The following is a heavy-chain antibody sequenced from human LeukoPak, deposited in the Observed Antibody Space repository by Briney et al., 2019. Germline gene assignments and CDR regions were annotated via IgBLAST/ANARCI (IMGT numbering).Heavy chain of an antibody. CDR2: ISWNSGSI. CDR3: AKHSLAAGTWDY. D-gene: IGHD6-19*01. Sequence: PGRSLRLSPAPTGFSFDHYAMHWVRQAPGKGLEWVSGISWNSGSIGYADSVKGRFTISRDNAKNSLYLQMNSLRAEDTALYYCAKHSLAAGTWDYWGQGTLVTVSS. V-gene: IGHV3-9*01. J-gene: IGHJ4*02. CDR1: GFSFDHYA.